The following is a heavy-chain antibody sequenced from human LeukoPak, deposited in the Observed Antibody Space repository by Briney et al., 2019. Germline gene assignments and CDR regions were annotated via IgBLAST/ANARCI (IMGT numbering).Heavy chain of an antibody. CDR1: GFTFSSYA. CDR3: AKEGRGRGYYYYGMDV. Sequence: GGSLRLSCAASGFTFSSYAMSWVRQAPGQGLEWVSAISGSGGSTYYADSVKGRFTISRDNSKNTLYLQMNSLRAEDTAVYYCAKEGRGRGYYYYGMDVWGQGTTVTVSS. D-gene: IGHD1-26*01. J-gene: IGHJ6*02. CDR2: ISGSGGST. V-gene: IGHV3-23*01.